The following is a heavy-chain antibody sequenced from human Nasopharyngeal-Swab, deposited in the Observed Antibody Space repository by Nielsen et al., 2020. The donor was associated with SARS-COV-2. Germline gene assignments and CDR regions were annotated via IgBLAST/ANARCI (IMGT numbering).Heavy chain of an antibody. Sequence: GESLKISCAASGFTFGDYGMSWFRQAPGKGLEWAGFIRSKAYGGTTEYAASVKGRFTISRDDSKSIAYLQMNSLKTEDTAVYYCTRDRESLYAYYDILTGYFRGYYYYMDVWGKGTTVTVSS. J-gene: IGHJ6*03. D-gene: IGHD3-9*01. CDR2: IRSKAYGGTT. CDR1: GFTFGDYG. V-gene: IGHV3-49*03. CDR3: TRDRESLYAYYDILTGYFRGYYYYMDV.